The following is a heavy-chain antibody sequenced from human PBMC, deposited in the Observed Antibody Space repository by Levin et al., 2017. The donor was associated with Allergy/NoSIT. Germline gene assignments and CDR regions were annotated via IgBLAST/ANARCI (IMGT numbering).Heavy chain of an antibody. D-gene: IGHD3-16*01. CDR2: AGTMGDT. CDR1: GFTFSDHD. V-gene: IGHV3-13*01. Sequence: PGGSLRLSCVASGFTFSDHDIHWVRQAPGKGREWVSGAGTMGDTYYADSVRGRFTISRENDNNSVYLQMNRLRDDDTAVYYCARGRTYMSRGYGDYWGPGILVVVSS. J-gene: IGHJ4*02. CDR3: ARGRTYMSRGYGDY.